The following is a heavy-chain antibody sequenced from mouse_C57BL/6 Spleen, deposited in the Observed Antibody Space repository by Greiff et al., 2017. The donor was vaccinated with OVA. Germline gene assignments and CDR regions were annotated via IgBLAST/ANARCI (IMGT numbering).Heavy chain of an antibody. J-gene: IGHJ4*01. Sequence: QVQLQQPGTELVKPGASVKLSCKASGYTFTSYWMHWVKQRPGQGLEWIGNINPSNGGTNYNAKFKSKATLTVDKSSSTAYMQLSSLTSEDSAVYYCARCPYYYGSFYAMDYWGQGTSVTVSS. CDR1: GYTFTSYW. D-gene: IGHD1-1*01. CDR2: INPSNGGT. V-gene: IGHV1-53*01. CDR3: ARCPYYYGSFYAMDY.